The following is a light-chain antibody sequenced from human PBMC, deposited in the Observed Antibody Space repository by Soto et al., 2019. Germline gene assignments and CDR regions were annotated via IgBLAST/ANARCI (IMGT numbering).Light chain of an antibody. Sequence: QYVLTQPPSASETPGQRVTISCSGSSSNIGINTVDWFQQLPGTAPKLLIYNNNQRPSGVPDRFSGSKSGTSASLAISGLQSEDESDYYCAAWDDSLNGYVFGTGTKLTVL. CDR2: NNN. CDR1: SSNIGINT. J-gene: IGLJ1*01. CDR3: AAWDDSLNGYV. V-gene: IGLV1-44*01.